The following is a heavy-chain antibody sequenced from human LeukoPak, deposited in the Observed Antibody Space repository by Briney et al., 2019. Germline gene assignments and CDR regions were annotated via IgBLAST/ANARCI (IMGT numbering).Heavy chain of an antibody. CDR3: ARDPPQGYYDSSGYPDY. J-gene: IGHJ4*02. CDR2: ISSSGSTI. D-gene: IGHD3-22*01. Sequence: PGGSLRLSCAASGFTFSDYYMSWIRQAPGKGLEWVSYISSSGSTIYYADSVKGRFTISRDNVKNSLYLQMNSLRAEDTAVYYCARDPPQGYYDSSGYPDYWGQGTLVTVSS. CDR1: GFTFSDYY. V-gene: IGHV3-11*01.